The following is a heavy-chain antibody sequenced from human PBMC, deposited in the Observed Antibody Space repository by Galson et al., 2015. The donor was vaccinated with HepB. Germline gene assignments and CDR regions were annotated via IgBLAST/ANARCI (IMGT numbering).Heavy chain of an antibody. J-gene: IGHJ4*02. V-gene: IGHV3-72*01. CDR2: TRNKANSYTT. Sequence: SLRLSCAASGFTFSDHYMDWVRQPPGKGLEWVGRTRNKANSYTTAYAASVKDRFTISRDDSKNSLYLQMNSLKTEDTAVYYCARALRYSGRSYDDYWGQGTLVTVSS. D-gene: IGHD1-26*01. CDR3: ARALRYSGRSYDDY. CDR1: GFTFSDHY.